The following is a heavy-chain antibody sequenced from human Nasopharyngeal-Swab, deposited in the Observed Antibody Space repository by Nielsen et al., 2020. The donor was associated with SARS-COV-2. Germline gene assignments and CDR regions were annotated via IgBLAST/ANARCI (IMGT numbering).Heavy chain of an antibody. D-gene: IGHD6-13*01. CDR2: ISAYNGNT. V-gene: IGHV1-18*01. Sequence: ASVTVSCKASGYTFTIYGLSCVRQAPGHGLEWMGWISAYNGNTNYAQKLQGRVTMTTDTSTSTAYMELRSLRSDDTAVYYCARESGSSWPEQQYYYYYGMDVWGQGTTVTVSS. J-gene: IGHJ6*02. CDR3: ARESGSSWPEQQYYYYYGMDV. CDR1: GYTFTIYG.